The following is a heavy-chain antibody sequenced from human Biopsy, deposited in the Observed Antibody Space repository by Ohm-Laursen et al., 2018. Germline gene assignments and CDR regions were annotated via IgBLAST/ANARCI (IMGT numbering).Heavy chain of an antibody. J-gene: IGHJ5*01. CDR1: GGSISNYF. D-gene: IGHD3-3*01. V-gene: IGHV4-59*01. CDR2: IYYSGTT. Sequence: SETLSLTCPVSGGSISNYFWTWIRQPPGKGLEWIASIYYSGTTNKNPSLKSRVTISVDTSKRQFYLELSSVTAADTAIYYCARVRGGFLEWFDYWGQGTLITVSS. CDR3: ARVRGGFLEWFDY.